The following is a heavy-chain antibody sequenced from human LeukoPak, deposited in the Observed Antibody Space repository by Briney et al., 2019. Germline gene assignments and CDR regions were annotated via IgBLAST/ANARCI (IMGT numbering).Heavy chain of an antibody. CDR3: ASGPGLDY. V-gene: IGHV3-21*01. CDR1: GFTFSTYS. J-gene: IGHJ4*02. Sequence: EGSLRLSCAASGFTFSTYSMNWVRQAPGKGLEWVSSISSSSTYIYYADSVKGRFTISRDNGKSSLYLQMRSLRAEDTAVYYCASGPGLDYWGQGTLVTVSS. CDR2: ISSSSTYI.